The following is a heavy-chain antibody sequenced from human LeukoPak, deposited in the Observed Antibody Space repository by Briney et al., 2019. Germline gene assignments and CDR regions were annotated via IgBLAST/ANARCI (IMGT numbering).Heavy chain of an antibody. Sequence: PLETLSLTCTVSGGSISSYYWSWIRQPPGKGLEWIGYIYYSGSTNYNPSLKSRVTISVDTSKNQFSLKLSSVTAADTAVYYCARVYGDYVDYWGQGTLVTVSS. CDR2: IYYSGST. J-gene: IGHJ4*02. V-gene: IGHV4-59*01. D-gene: IGHD4-17*01. CDR3: ARVYGDYVDY. CDR1: GGSISSYY.